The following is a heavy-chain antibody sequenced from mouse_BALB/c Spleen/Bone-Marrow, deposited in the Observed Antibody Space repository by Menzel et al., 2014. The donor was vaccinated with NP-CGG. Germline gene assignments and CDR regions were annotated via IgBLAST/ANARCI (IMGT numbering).Heavy chain of an antibody. D-gene: IGHD2-1*01. CDR3: ARSEYGNYPWFAY. Sequence: LQQSGAELVKPGASVKMSCKASGYTFTSYNMHWLKQTPGQGLEWIGAFYPGNGDTSYNQKFKGKATLTADKSSSTVYMQLSSLTFEDSAVYYCARSEYGNYPWFAYWGQGTLVTVPA. CDR1: GYTFTSYN. J-gene: IGHJ3*01. V-gene: IGHV1-12*01. CDR2: FYPGNGDT.